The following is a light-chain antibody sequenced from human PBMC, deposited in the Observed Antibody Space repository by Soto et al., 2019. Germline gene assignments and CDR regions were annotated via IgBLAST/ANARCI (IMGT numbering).Light chain of an antibody. CDR2: GAS. CDR1: QSVRSSY. J-gene: IGKJ1*01. V-gene: IGKV3-15*01. Sequence: EIVLTHSPGTLSLSPCERATLSFSASQSVRSSYLAWYQQKPGQAPRLLIYGASTRATGIPARFSGSGSGTEFTLTISSLQSEDFAVYYCQQYNNWPRTFGQGTKVDIK. CDR3: QQYNNWPRT.